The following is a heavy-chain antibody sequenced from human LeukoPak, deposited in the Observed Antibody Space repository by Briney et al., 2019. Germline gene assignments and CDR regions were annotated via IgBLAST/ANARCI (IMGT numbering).Heavy chain of an antibody. CDR1: GNYW. V-gene: IGHV3-74*01. CDR2: INSDGSWT. Sequence: PGGSLRLSCAASGNYWMHWVRQAPGKGLAWVSHINSDGSWTGYADSVKGRFTISKDNAKNTVYLQMNNLRAEDTAVYYCVSFYETYWGRGTLVTVSS. CDR3: VSFYETY. J-gene: IGHJ4*02. D-gene: IGHD2-2*01.